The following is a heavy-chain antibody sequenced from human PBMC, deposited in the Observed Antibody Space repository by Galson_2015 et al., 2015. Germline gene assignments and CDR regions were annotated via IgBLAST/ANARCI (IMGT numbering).Heavy chain of an antibody. CDR1: GGTFSSYA. CDR2: IIPIFGTA. Sequence: SVKVSCKASGGTFSSYAISWVRQAPGQGLEWMGGIIPIFGTANYAQKFQGRVTITADESTSTAYMELSSLRSEDTAVYYCARWLRTFNWFDPWGQGTLVTVSS. D-gene: IGHD5-12*01. J-gene: IGHJ5*02. CDR3: ARWLRTFNWFDP. V-gene: IGHV1-69*13.